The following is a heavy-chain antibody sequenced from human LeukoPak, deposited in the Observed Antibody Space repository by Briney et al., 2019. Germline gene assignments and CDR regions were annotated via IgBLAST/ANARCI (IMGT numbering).Heavy chain of an antibody. CDR2: ISGSGGST. V-gene: IGHV3-23*01. Sequence: QAGGSLRLSCAASGFTFSSYAMSWVRQAPGKGLEWVSSISGSGGSTYYADSVKGRFTIFRDNSKNTLYLQMNSLRAEDTAVYYCAKDDVVPAASSSGYYWGQGTLVTVSS. CDR1: GFTFSSYA. CDR3: AKDDVVPAASSSGYY. D-gene: IGHD2-2*01. J-gene: IGHJ4*02.